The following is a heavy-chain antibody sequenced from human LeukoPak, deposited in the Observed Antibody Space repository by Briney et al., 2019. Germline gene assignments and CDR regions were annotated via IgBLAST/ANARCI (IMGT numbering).Heavy chain of an antibody. V-gene: IGHV3-48*03. CDR3: ARYLADIVVVPAAFDAFDI. J-gene: IGHJ3*02. CDR2: ISSSGSTI. CDR1: GFTFSSYE. Sequence: GGSLRLSCAASGFTFSSYEMNWVRQAPGKGLEWVSYISSSGSTIYYADSVKGRFTISRDNAKNSLYLQMNSLRAEDTALYYCARYLADIVVVPAAFDAFDIWGQGTMVTASS. D-gene: IGHD2-2*01.